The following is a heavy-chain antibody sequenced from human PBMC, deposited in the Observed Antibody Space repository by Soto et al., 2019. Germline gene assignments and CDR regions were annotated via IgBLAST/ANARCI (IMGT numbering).Heavy chain of an antibody. CDR2: ISTSGRTI. V-gene: IGHV3-48*03. CDR1: GFTFSGYE. D-gene: IGHD1-20*01. J-gene: IGHJ4*02. CDR3: ARDPSASITKRDPGIDY. Sequence: GGSLSLSCAASGFTFSGYEMNWVRQAPGKGLEWISYISTSGRTIYYADSVKGRFTISRDSAKNSLFLQMNSLRAEDTAVYYCARDPSASITKRDPGIDYWGQGTLVTVSS.